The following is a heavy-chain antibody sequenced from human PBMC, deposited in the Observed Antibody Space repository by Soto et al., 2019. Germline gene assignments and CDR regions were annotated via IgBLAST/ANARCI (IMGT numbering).Heavy chain of an antibody. Sequence: QVQLVESGGGVVQPGRSLRLSCAASGFSFSTYGMHWVRQAPGKGLEWVAVIWHDGSNKYYADSMEGRFTISRDNSKDTLYLQINSLRVEDTAVYYCARAVGPFDYWGQGTLVTVSS. CDR3: ARAVGPFDY. D-gene: IGHD1-26*01. V-gene: IGHV3-33*01. CDR1: GFSFSTYG. J-gene: IGHJ4*02. CDR2: IWHDGSNK.